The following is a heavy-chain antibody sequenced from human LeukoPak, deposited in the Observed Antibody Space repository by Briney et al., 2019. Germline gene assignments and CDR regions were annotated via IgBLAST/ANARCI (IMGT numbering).Heavy chain of an antibody. V-gene: IGHV4-39*01. J-gene: IGHJ5*02. CDR1: GGSISTNSYY. CDR2: IYYSGST. D-gene: IGHD3-3*01. Sequence: SETLSLTCTVSGGSISTNSYYWGWIRQSPGKGLEWMGNIYYSGSTYYNPSLRSRVTISLEASKNQFSLKLTSVTAADTAVYYCARGRQYYDFWSGSSGRRWFDPWGQGTLVTVSS. CDR3: ARGRQYYDFWSGSSGRRWFDP.